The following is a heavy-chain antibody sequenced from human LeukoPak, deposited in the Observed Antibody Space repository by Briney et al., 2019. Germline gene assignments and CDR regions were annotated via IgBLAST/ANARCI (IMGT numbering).Heavy chain of an antibody. Sequence: ASVKVSCKASGCTFSSYAISWVRQAPGQGLEWMGGIIPIFGTANYAQKFQGRVTITTDESTSTAYMELSSLRSEDTALYYCARNYYASSGYYLDDFYFDFWGQGTLVTVSS. D-gene: IGHD3-22*01. CDR3: ARNYYASSGYYLDDFYFDF. J-gene: IGHJ4*02. CDR2: IIPIFGTA. V-gene: IGHV1-69*05. CDR1: GCTFSSYA.